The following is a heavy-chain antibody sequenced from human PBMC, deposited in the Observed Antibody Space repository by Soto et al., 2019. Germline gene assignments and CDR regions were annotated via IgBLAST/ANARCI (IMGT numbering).Heavy chain of an antibody. D-gene: IGHD6-19*01. CDR2: IYYSGST. CDR1: GGSISSYY. J-gene: IGHJ5*02. V-gene: IGHV4-59*08. Sequence: PSETLSLTCTVSGGSISSYYWSWIRQPPGKGLEWIGYIYYSGSTNYNPSLKSRVTISVDTSKNQFSLKLSSVTAADTAVYYCARVKGSGWSPTWFDPWGQGTLVTAPQ. CDR3: ARVKGSGWSPTWFDP.